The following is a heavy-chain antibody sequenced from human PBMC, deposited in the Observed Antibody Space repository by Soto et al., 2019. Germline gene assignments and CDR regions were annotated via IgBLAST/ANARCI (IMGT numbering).Heavy chain of an antibody. CDR1: GGSIRSYY. D-gene: IGHD3-16*02. CDR2: IYTSGST. V-gene: IGHV4-4*07. Sequence: SETLPLTCTVSGGSIRSYYWSWIRQPAGKGLEWIGRIYTSGSTNYNPSLKSRVTMSVDTSKNQFSLKLSSVTAADTAVYYCARGNVDYVWGSYRFEGMDVWGQGTTVTVS. CDR3: ARGNVDYVWGSYRFEGMDV. J-gene: IGHJ6*02.